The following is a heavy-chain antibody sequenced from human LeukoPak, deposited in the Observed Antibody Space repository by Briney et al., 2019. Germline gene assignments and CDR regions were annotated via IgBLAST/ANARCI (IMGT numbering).Heavy chain of an antibody. CDR2: ISSNGGST. Sequence: PGGSLRLSCAASGFTFSSYAMRWVRQAPGKGLEYVSAISSNGGSTYYANSVKGRFTISRDNSKNTLYLQMGSLRAEDMAVYYCARDQSGSYPEYYFDYWGQGTLVTVSS. D-gene: IGHD1-26*01. CDR1: GFTFSSYA. V-gene: IGHV3-64*01. CDR3: ARDQSGSYPEYYFDY. J-gene: IGHJ4*02.